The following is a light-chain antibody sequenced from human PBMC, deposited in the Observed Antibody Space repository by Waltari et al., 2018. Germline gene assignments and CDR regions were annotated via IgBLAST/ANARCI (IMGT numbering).Light chain of an antibody. J-gene: IGKJ1*01. CDR2: KAS. Sequence: DIQMTQSHSSLSASVGDRVTITCRASETINSWLAWYQQKPGKAPKLLIYKASTLESGVPSRFSGSGSGTEFTLTITSLQPGDFATYYCQQFNAFPWTFGHGTQVEIK. V-gene: IGKV1-5*03. CDR1: ETINSW. CDR3: QQFNAFPWT.